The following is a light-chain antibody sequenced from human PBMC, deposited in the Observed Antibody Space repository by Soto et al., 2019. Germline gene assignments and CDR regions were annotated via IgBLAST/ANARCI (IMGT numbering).Light chain of an antibody. V-gene: IGKV2-30*01. J-gene: IGKJ1*01. Sequence: DVVMTQSPLSLPVTLGQPASISCRSSQSLLYRDGNTYLNWFQQRPGQSPRRLINRIFNRDSGVPDRFSGSGSGTDFTLKISRVEAEDVGVYYCMQGTHWPWTFGQGTKVEIK. CDR2: RIF. CDR3: MQGTHWPWT. CDR1: QSLLYRDGNTY.